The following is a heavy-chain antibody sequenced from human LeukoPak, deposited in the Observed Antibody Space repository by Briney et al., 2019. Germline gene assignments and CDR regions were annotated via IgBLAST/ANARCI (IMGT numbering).Heavy chain of an antibody. Sequence: SGRRLVKPTQTLTLTCTFSGFSLSTSGVGVGWIRQSPGKALEWLALNSWNDDKRYSPSLKSRLTIPKDTSKNQVVLTMTNMDPVDTATYFCAPLHLLGYCSSTSCLYYFDYWGQGTLVTVSS. CDR1: GFSLSTSGVG. V-gene: IGHV2-5*01. D-gene: IGHD2-2*01. CDR3: APLHLLGYCSSTSCLYYFDY. J-gene: IGHJ4*02. CDR2: NSWNDDK.